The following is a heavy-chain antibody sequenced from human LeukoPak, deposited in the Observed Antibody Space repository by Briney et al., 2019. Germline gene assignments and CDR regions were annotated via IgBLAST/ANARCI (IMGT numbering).Heavy chain of an antibody. CDR2: ISWNSGSI. J-gene: IGHJ3*02. V-gene: IGHV3-9*01. Sequence: PGRSLRLSCAASGFTFDDYAMHWVRQAPGKGLEWVSGISWNSGSIGYADSVKGRFTISRDNAKNSLYLQMNSLRAEDTALYYCAKDTTLQQLVRGGAFDIWGQGTMVTVSS. D-gene: IGHD6-13*01. CDR1: GFTFDDYA. CDR3: AKDTTLQQLVRGGAFDI.